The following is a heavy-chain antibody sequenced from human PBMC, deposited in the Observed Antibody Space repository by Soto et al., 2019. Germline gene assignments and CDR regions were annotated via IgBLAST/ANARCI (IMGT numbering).Heavy chain of an antibody. V-gene: IGHV1-3*05. Sequence: QVQLVQSGAEEKKPGASVKVSCKASGYTFTSYAMHWVRQAPGQRLEWMGWINDGNGNTKYSQKFQGRVTTTRDTSASTAYMELSSLRSEDTAVYYCASSGSYWGIDYWGQGTLVTVSS. CDR3: ASSGSYWGIDY. D-gene: IGHD1-26*01. J-gene: IGHJ4*02. CDR2: INDGNGNT. CDR1: GYTFTSYA.